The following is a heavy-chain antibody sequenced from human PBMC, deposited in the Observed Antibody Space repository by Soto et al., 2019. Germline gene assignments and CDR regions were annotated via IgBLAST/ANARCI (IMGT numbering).Heavy chain of an antibody. CDR1: GGSISSDY. CDR3: ARDYMVRGVMRWFDP. D-gene: IGHD3-10*01. Sequence: SETLSLTCTVSGGSISSDYWSWIRQPPGKRLEWLGYISYSGSTNYNPSLKSRVTISVDTSKNQFSLKLSSVTAADTAVYYCARDYMVRGVMRWFDPWGQGTLVTVSS. V-gene: IGHV4-59*12. CDR2: ISYSGST. J-gene: IGHJ5*02.